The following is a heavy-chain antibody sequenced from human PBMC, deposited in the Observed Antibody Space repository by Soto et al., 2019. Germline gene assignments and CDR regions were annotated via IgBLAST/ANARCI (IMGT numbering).Heavy chain of an antibody. J-gene: IGHJ6*02. CDR2: IMPIFATP. CDR1: GGTFSTSA. CDR3: ARDKDRQQLGGNYYYILDV. D-gene: IGHD3-3*02. V-gene: IGHV1-69*12. Sequence: QVQLMQSGAEVKKPGSSVKVSCKASGGTFSTSAISWVRQAPGEGLEWVGGIMPIFATPDYAQKFQGRVTISAYESKATAYLELTSLTTDDTAVYYCARDKDRQQLGGNYYYILDVWGQGTAITVSS.